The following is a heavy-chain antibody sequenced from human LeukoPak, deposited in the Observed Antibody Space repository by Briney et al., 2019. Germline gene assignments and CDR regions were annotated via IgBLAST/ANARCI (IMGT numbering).Heavy chain of an antibody. V-gene: IGHV4-39*07. CDR1: GDSLISVTDY. CDR2: RDDSGRT. CDR3: AGERGEEYSSGWYKRNYFNN. D-gene: IGHD6-19*01. Sequence: PSETLSLTCTVSGDSLISVTDYWAWIRQPPGKGLECIASRDDSGRTYYNPVLESRVAISADMSKNQFSLKLTSVTGADTAVYYCAGERGEEYSSGWYKRNYFNNWGQGIRVTVSS. J-gene: IGHJ4*02.